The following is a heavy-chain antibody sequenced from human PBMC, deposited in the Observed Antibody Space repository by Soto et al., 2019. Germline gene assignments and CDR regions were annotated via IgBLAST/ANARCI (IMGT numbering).Heavy chain of an antibody. CDR3: ARDHGMFLSYYYYGMDV. D-gene: IGHD3-10*02. V-gene: IGHV3-30-3*01. J-gene: IGHJ6*02. Sequence: QVQLVESGGGVVQPGRSLTLSCAASGFTFSRFSMHWVRQAPGKGLAWVAVISYDGSNTHYAESVKGRFNISRDDSKNTVYLQMNNLRGEDSAVYYCARDHGMFLSYYYYGMDVWGQGTTVTV. CDR1: GFTFSRFS. CDR2: ISYDGSNT.